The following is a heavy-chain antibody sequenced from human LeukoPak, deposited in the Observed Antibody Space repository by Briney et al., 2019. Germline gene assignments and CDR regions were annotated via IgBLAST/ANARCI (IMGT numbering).Heavy chain of an antibody. Sequence: GGSLRLSCAASGLTFSSYSMNWVRQAPGKGLEWVSSISSSSSYTYYADSVKGRFTISRDNAKNSLYLQMNSLRAEDTAVYYCAREGSSGWYMPYYFDYWGQGTLVTVSS. J-gene: IGHJ4*02. D-gene: IGHD6-19*01. CDR2: ISSSSSYT. CDR1: GLTFSSYS. V-gene: IGHV3-21*01. CDR3: AREGSSGWYMPYYFDY.